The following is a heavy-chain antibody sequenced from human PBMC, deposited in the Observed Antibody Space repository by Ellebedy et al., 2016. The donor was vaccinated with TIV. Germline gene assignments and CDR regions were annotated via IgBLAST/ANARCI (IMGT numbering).Heavy chain of an antibody. D-gene: IGHD1-1*01. CDR2: IYYSGST. Sequence: GSLRLXXTVSGGSISSSSYYWGWIRQPPGKGLEWIGSIYYSGSTYYNPSLKSRVTISVDTSKNQFSLKLSSVTAADTAVYYCARLPFTTGDYYFDYWGQGTLVTVSS. CDR3: ARLPFTTGDYYFDY. V-gene: IGHV4-39*01. J-gene: IGHJ4*02. CDR1: GGSISSSSYY.